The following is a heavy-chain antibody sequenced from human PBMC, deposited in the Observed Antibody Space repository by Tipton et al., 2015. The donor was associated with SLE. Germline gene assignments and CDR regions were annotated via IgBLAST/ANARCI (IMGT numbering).Heavy chain of an antibody. Sequence: WSWVRQPPGKGLEWIGEVSHSRSTNYNPSLKSRGTISLDTSNNQFSLRLSSVTAADTAVYYCARHHSSSWLDAFDIWGQGTMVTVSS. J-gene: IGHJ3*02. V-gene: IGHV4-34*01. CDR2: VSHSRST. CDR3: ARHHSSSWLDAFDI. D-gene: IGHD6-13*01.